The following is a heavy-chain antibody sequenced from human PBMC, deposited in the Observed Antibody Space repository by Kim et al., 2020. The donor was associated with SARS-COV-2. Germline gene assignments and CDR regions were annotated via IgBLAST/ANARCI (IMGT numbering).Heavy chain of an antibody. J-gene: IGHJ5*02. V-gene: IGHV4-39*01. CDR1: GGSISSSSYY. CDR2: IYYSGST. Sequence: SETLSLTCTVSGGSISSSSYYWGWIRQPPGKGLEWIGSIYYSGSTYYNPSLKSRVTISVDTSKNQFSLKLSSVTAADTAVYYCARRISPPMAVAGPHWFDPWGQGTLVTVSS. CDR3: ARRISPPMAVAGPHWFDP. D-gene: IGHD6-19*01.